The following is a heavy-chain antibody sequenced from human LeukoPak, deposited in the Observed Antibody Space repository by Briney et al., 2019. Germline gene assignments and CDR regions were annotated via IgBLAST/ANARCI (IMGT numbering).Heavy chain of an antibody. CDR3: GRRPAVDGPIDN. J-gene: IGHJ4*02. CDR1: GGSLHRSF. V-gene: IGHV4-59*01. CDR2: IYSSGTT. Sequence: PSETLSLTCVVSGGSLHRSFWTWVRQPPGKGLEWIGRIYSSGTTDYSPSLKSRLTISIDTSTNQFSLRLASVTAADTAVYYCGRRPAVDGPIDNWGQGILVAVSS. D-gene: IGHD3/OR15-3a*01.